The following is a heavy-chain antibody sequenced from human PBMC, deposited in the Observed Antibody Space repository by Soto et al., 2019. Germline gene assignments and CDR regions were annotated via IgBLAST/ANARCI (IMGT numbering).Heavy chain of an antibody. CDR2: IIPIFGTA. J-gene: IGHJ3*02. Sequence: ASVKVSCKASGGTFSSYAISWVRQAPGQGLEWMGGIIPIFGTANYAQKFQGRVTITADKSTSTAYMELSSLRSEDTAVYYCASDGGPYAFDIWGQGTMVTVSS. D-gene: IGHD6-25*01. CDR1: GGTFSSYA. V-gene: IGHV1-69*06. CDR3: ASDGGPYAFDI.